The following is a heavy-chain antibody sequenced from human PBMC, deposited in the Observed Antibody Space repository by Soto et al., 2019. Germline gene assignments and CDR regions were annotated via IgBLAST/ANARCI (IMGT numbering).Heavy chain of an antibody. D-gene: IGHD3-10*01. CDR3: ARGQGTRENWFDP. J-gene: IGHJ5*02. V-gene: IGHV4-4*02. CDR2: IYHSGST. CDR1: GGSISSSNW. Sequence: ETLSLTCAVSGGSISSSNWWSWVRQPPGKGLEWIGEIYHSGSTNYNPSLKSRVTISVDKSKNQFSLKLSSVTAADTAVYYCARGQGTRENWFDPWGQGTLVTVSS.